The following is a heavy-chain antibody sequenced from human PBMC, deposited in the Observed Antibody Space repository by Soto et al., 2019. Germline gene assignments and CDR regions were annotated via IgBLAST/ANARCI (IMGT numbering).Heavy chain of an antibody. J-gene: IGHJ5*02. Sequence: GESLKISCKSSGYNFTNYWIGWVRQMPGKGLEWMGLIYPRDSDIRYSPSFQGQVTISADKSTSTAYLQWSSLKASDTAMYYCARQGTTVLNCFDPWGQGTLVTVS. CDR3: ARQGTTVLNCFDP. V-gene: IGHV5-51*01. CDR2: IYPRDSDI. D-gene: IGHD4-17*01. CDR1: GYNFTNYW.